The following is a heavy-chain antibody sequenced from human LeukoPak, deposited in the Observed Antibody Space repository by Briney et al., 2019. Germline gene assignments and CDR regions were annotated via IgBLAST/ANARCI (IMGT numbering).Heavy chain of an antibody. D-gene: IGHD3-10*01. CDR3: TTDKRGDYYGDY. J-gene: IGHJ4*02. V-gene: IGHV3-15*01. CDR2: IKSKTDGGTT. CDR1: GFTFSNAW. Sequence: GGSLRLSCAASGFTFSNAWMSWVRQAPGKGLEWVGRIKSKTDGGTTDYAAPVKGRFTISRDDSKNTLYLQMNSLKTEDTAVYYCTTDKRGDYYGDYWGQGTLVTVSS.